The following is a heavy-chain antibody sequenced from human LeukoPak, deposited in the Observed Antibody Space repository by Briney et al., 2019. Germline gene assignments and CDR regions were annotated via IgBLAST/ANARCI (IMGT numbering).Heavy chain of an antibody. D-gene: IGHD3-10*01. Sequence: SETLSLTCTVSGGSISSGGYYWSWIRQPPGKGLEWIGYIYHSGSTYYNPSLKSRVTISVDRSKNQFSLKLSSVTAADTAVYYCARAGEIWFGELHDYWGQGTLVTVSS. CDR1: GGSISSGGYY. J-gene: IGHJ4*02. CDR2: IYHSGST. V-gene: IGHV4-30-2*01. CDR3: ARAGEIWFGELHDY.